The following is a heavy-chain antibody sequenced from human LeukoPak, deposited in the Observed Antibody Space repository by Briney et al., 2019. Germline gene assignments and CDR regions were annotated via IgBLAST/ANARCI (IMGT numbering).Heavy chain of an antibody. CDR2: INSDGSST. CDR3: ARGGYSGYERFDY. Sequence: PGGSLRLSCAASGFTFNIYSMHWVRQAPGKGLEWVSRINSDGSSTNYADSVKGRFTISRDNAKNTLDLQMNSLRAEDTAVYYCARGGYSGYERFDYWGQGTLVTVSS. V-gene: IGHV3-74*01. D-gene: IGHD5-12*01. CDR1: GFTFNIYS. J-gene: IGHJ4*02.